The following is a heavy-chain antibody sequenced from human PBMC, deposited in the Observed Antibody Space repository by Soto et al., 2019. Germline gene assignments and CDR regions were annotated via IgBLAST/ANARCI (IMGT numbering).Heavy chain of an antibody. Sequence: SETLSLTCAVYGGSFSGYYWSWIRQPPGKGLEWIGEINHSGSTNYNPSLKSRVTISVDMSKNQFSLKLSSVTAADTAVYYCARDRSIPNRITIFGVVENYYGMDVWGQGTTVTVSS. D-gene: IGHD3-3*01. CDR1: GGSFSGYY. CDR2: INHSGST. V-gene: IGHV4-34*01. CDR3: ARDRSIPNRITIFGVVENYYGMDV. J-gene: IGHJ6*02.